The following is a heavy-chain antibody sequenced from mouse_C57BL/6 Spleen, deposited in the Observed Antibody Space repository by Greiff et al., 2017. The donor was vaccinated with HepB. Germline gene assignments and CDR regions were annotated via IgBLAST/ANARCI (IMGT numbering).Heavy chain of an antibody. D-gene: IGHD2-5*01. CDR3: ARGARYSNYDYAMDY. Sequence: EVMLVESGGGLVKPGGSLKLSCAASGFTFSDYGMHWVRQAPEKGLEWVAYISSGSSTIYYADTVKGRFTISRDNAKNTLFLQMTSLRSEDTAMYYCARGARYSNYDYAMDYWGQGTSVTVSS. CDR1: GFTFSDYG. CDR2: ISSGSSTI. V-gene: IGHV5-17*01. J-gene: IGHJ4*01.